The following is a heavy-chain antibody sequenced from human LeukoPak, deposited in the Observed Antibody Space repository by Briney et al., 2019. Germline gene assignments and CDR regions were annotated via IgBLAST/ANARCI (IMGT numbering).Heavy chain of an antibody. Sequence: GGSLRLSCAASGFTFSSYAMSWVRQAPGKGLEWVSAISGSGGSTYYADPVKGRFTISRDNSKNTLYLQMNSLRAEDTAVYYCAKEGNWNYGGIPFDYWGQGALVTVSS. CDR2: ISGSGGST. D-gene: IGHD1-7*01. CDR3: AKEGNWNYGGIPFDY. CDR1: GFTFSSYA. V-gene: IGHV3-23*01. J-gene: IGHJ4*02.